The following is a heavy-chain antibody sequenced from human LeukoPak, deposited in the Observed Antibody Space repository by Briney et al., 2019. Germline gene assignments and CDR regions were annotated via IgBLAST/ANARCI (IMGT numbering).Heavy chain of an antibody. CDR1: RLTLNTYM. CDR3: VKRPYYDGGHYVFQF. V-gene: IGHV3-23*01. Sequence: GGSLRLSCVDSRLTLNTYMVSWVRQAPGKGLEWISTITSGGGTYYTDSARGRFTVSRDNSKNTLYLLMDSLRAEDTAVYYCVKRPYYDGGHYVFQFWGQGTLVTVSS. J-gene: IGHJ4*02. D-gene: IGHD3-10*02. CDR2: ITSGGGT.